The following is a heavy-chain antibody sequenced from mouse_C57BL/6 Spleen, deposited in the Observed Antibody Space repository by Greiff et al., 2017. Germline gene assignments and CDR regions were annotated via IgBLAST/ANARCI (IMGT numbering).Heavy chain of an antibody. CDR3: ARNGITTVVATRWYYFDY. CDR1: GYTFTSYW. D-gene: IGHD1-1*01. Sequence: QVQLQQPGAELVMPGASVKLSCKASGYTFTSYWMHWVKQRPGQGLEWIGEIDPSDSYTNYNQKFKGKSTLTVDKSSSTAYMQLSSLTSEDSAVXYCARNGITTVVATRWYYFDYWGQGTTLTVSS. V-gene: IGHV1-69*01. J-gene: IGHJ2*01. CDR2: IDPSDSYT.